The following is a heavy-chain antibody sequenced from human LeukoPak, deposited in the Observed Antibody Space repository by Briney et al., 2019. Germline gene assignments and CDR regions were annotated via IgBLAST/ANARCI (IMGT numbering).Heavy chain of an antibody. D-gene: IGHD2-2*03. CDR2: INPSGGSI. J-gene: IGHJ4*02. V-gene: IGHV1-46*01. Sequence: ASVNVSFKSSGYTFTIYYMHWVRQAPGQGLEWMGIINPSGGSISYAKKFQGRVTMIRDTSTSTVYMELSSLRSEDTAVYYCARDGSCSSTSCYGLDYWGQGTLVTVSS. CDR1: GYTFTIYY. CDR3: ARDGSCSSTSCYGLDY.